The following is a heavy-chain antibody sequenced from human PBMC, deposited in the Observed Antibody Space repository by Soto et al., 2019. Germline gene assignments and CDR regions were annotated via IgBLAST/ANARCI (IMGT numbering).Heavy chain of an antibody. Sequence: SVKVSCKASGGTFSSYAISWVRQAPGQGLEWMGGIIPIFGTANYAQKFQGRVTITADKSTSTAYMELSSLRAEDTAVYYCARETYRDSAFFFDYWGQGTLVTVSS. CDR3: ARETYRDSAFFFDY. V-gene: IGHV1-69*06. D-gene: IGHD2-21*02. J-gene: IGHJ4*02. CDR1: GGTFSSYA. CDR2: IIPIFGTA.